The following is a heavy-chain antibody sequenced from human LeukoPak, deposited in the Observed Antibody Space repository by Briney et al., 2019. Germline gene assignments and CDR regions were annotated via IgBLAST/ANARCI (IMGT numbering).Heavy chain of an antibody. Sequence: GGSLRLSCAPSAFTFSNSAMSWVRQAPEEGLEWVLTLSGSGITTYYADSVKGRFTISRDNSKNKLYLQMNSLRAEDTAVYYCAKGIYSSGWSYFGYWGHGTLVTVSS. CDR1: AFTFSNSA. J-gene: IGHJ4*01. V-gene: IGHV3-23*01. D-gene: IGHD6-19*01. CDR3: AKGIYSSGWSYFGY. CDR2: LSGSGITT.